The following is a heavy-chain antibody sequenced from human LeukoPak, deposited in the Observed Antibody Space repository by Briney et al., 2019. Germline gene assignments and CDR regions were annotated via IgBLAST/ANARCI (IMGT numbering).Heavy chain of an antibody. J-gene: IGHJ4*02. Sequence: PGGSLRLSCAASGFTFSSYAMSWVRQAPGKGLEWVSAISGSGGSTYYADSVKGRFTISRDNAKNSLYLQMNSLRAEDTAVYYCASTPYCSSTSCYPDLDYWGQGTLVTVSS. CDR1: GFTFSSYA. V-gene: IGHV3-23*01. CDR3: ASTPYCSSTSCYPDLDY. CDR2: ISGSGGST. D-gene: IGHD2-2*01.